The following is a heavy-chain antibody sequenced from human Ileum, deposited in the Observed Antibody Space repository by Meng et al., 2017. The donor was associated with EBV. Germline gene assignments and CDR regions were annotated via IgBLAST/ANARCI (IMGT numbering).Heavy chain of an antibody. CDR3: LRESDDGGSYYAY. CDR1: GFIFSNYA. D-gene: IGHD1-26*01. CDR2: MSNDGNTK. Sequence: QGQVVGVGGGVVQPGRSLGLFCIDYGFIFSNYAMHWVRQAPGKGLEWVAVMSNDGNTKEYADSVKGRFTISRDNSKNEVYLQMNSLRGEDTALYYCLRESDDGGSYYAYWGQGTLVTVSS. J-gene: IGHJ4*02. V-gene: IGHV3-30*14.